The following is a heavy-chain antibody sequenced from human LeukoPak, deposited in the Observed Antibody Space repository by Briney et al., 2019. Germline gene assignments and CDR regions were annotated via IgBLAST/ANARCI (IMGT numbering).Heavy chain of an antibody. Sequence: SVKVSCKASGGTFSSYAISWVRQAPGQGLEWMGGIIPTFGTANYAQKFQGRVTITADESTSTAYMELSSLRSEDMAVYYCARGGYRYGDFPYYFDYWGQGTLVTVSS. J-gene: IGHJ4*02. V-gene: IGHV1-69*13. CDR2: IIPTFGTA. CDR1: GGTFSSYA. CDR3: ARGGYRYGDFPYYFDY. D-gene: IGHD4-17*01.